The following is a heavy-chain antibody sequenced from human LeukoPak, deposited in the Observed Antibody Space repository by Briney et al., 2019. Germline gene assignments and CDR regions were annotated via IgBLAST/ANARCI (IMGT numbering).Heavy chain of an antibody. V-gene: IGHV4-59*08. Sequence: PSETLSLTCSVSGGSISSYYWSWIRQPPGKGLEWIGYIYHSGTTNYNPSLKSRVSMSLDTSKDQFSLKLNSVTAADTAVYYCARHYSDRRGWFDSWGQGTLVTVSS. J-gene: IGHJ5*01. D-gene: IGHD2-21*01. CDR1: GGSISSYY. CDR3: ARHYSDRRGWFDS. CDR2: IYHSGTT.